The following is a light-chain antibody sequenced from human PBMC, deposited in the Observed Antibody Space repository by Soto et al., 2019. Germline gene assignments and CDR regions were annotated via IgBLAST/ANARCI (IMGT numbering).Light chain of an antibody. Sequence: EIVLTQSPATLSSSPGETATLSCRASQYVGTRLAWYQHKPGQAPRLLIYYTSNRATGIPARFSGSGSGTDFTLTINSLAPEYFAIYYCHQRQSWPRAFGQGTK. J-gene: IGKJ1*01. CDR3: HQRQSWPRA. V-gene: IGKV3-11*01. CDR2: YTS. CDR1: QYVGTR.